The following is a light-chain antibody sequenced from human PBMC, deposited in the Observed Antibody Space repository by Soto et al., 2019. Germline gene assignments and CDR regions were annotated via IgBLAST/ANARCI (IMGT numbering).Light chain of an antibody. CDR1: SSNIGNDF. CDR2: DNN. CDR3: GTWDTRLNARV. J-gene: IGLJ3*02. V-gene: IGLV1-51*01. Sequence: QSFLTQPPSVSAAPGQTVTISCSGSSSNIGNDFVSWYQQLPGRAPKLLIYDNNKRPSGIPDRFSGSKSGTSATLGITGLQTGDEADYYCGTWDTRLNARVFGGGTKLTV.